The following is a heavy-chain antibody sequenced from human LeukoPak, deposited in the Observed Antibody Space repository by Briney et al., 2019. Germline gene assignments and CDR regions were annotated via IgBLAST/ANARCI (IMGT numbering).Heavy chain of an antibody. CDR2: MNPNSGNT. J-gene: IGHJ6*02. Sequence: ASVKVSCKASGYTFTSYDINWVRQATGQGLEWMGWMNPNSGNTGYAQKFQGRVTMTRNTSISTAYMELSSLRSEDTAVYYCAREVVTTLYYDYGMDVWGQGTTVTVSS. CDR1: GYTFTSYD. CDR3: AREVVTTLYYDYGMDV. D-gene: IGHD2-21*02. V-gene: IGHV1-8*01.